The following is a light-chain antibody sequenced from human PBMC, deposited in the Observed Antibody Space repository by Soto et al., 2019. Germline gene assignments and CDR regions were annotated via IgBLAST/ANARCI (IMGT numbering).Light chain of an antibody. CDR3: QHRANLPIT. CDR1: QSVNSY. J-gene: IGKJ5*01. Sequence: DIVLTQSPATLSLSPGERATLSCRASQSVNSYLAWYQQKPGQAPRLLIYDAFNRATGIPARFSGSGSGTDFTLTIHSLKPEDFAVYYCQHRANLPITFGQGTRLEIK. CDR2: DAF. V-gene: IGKV3-11*01.